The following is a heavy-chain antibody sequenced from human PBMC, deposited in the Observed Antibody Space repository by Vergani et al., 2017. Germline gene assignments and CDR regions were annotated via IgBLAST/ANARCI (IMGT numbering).Heavy chain of an antibody. V-gene: IGHV3-21*01. J-gene: IGHJ6*03. CDR1: GFTFSSYS. CDR2: ISSSSSYI. CDR3: ASAFIVGATNDYYYYMDV. D-gene: IGHD1-26*01. Sequence: EVQLVESGGGLVKPGGSLRLSCAASGFTFSSYSMNWVRQAPGKGLEWVSSISSSSSYIYYAGSVKGRFTISRDNAKNSLYLKMNSLRAEDTAVYYCASAFIVGATNDYYYYMDVWGKGTTVTVSS.